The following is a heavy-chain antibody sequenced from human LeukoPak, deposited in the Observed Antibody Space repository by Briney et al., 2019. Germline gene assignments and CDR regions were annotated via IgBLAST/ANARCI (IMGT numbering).Heavy chain of an antibody. CDR1: GFTFSSYG. CDR2: ISYDGSNK. D-gene: IGHD6-19*01. CDR3: AKGVGYSSGWYTN. Sequence: GRSLRLSCAASGFTFSSYGMHWVRQAPGKGLEWVAVISYDGSNKYYADSVKGRFTISRDNFKNTLYLQMNSLRAEDTAVYYCAKGVGYSSGWYTNWGQGTLVTVSS. J-gene: IGHJ4*02. V-gene: IGHV3-30*18.